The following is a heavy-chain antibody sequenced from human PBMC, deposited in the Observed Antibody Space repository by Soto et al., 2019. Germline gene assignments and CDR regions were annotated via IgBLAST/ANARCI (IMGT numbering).Heavy chain of an antibody. V-gene: IGHV5-51*01. J-gene: IGHJ6*02. CDR1: GYTFTNYW. Sequence: GESLKISCKGSGYTFTNYWIGWVRQMPGKGLEWMGIIYPGDSDTKYNPSFQGQVTISADKSITTTYLQWSSLEASDTAIYYCAASIFYYGMDVWGQGTTVTVSS. CDR3: AASIFYYGMDV. CDR2: IYPGDSDT.